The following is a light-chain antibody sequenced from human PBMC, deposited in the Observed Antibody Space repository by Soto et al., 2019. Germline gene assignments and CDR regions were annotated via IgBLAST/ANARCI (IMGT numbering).Light chain of an antibody. V-gene: IGKV3-11*01. J-gene: IGKJ2*01. CDR3: HQRNAWPET. CDR2: ETS. Sequence: ENVLTQSPATLSLSPGERATLSCRANQSVNSHLAWYQQRPGQAPRLLIFETSNRATGVPVRFSGSGSGTDFTLTISSLEPEDLAIYYCHQRNAWPETFGQGTKLEIK. CDR1: QSVNSH.